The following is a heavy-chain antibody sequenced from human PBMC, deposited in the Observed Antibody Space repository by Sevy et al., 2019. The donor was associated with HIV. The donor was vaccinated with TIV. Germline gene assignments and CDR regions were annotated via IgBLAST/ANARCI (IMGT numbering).Heavy chain of an antibody. CDR2: ISGSSSYI. CDR1: GFTFSSYS. D-gene: IGHD6-13*01. Sequence: GGSLRLSCAASGFTFSSYSMNWVRQAPGKGLEWVSSISGSSSYIYYADSVKGRFTISRDNAKNSLYLQMNSLRAEDTAVYYGARMYSGGSIAAADDYWGQGTLVTVSS. CDR3: ARMYSGGSIAAADDY. V-gene: IGHV3-21*01. J-gene: IGHJ4*02.